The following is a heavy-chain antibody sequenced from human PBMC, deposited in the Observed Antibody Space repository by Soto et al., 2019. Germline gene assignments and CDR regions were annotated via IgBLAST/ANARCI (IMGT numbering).Heavy chain of an antibody. CDR1: GFTFSSYA. CDR2: ISGSGGST. CDR3: SKESFRITISSTYF. J-gene: IGHJ4*02. V-gene: IGHV3-23*01. Sequence: GGSLRLSCAASGFTFSSYAMSWVRQAPGKGLEWVSAISGSGGSTYYADSVKGRFTISRDNSKNTLYLQMNSLRAEDTAVYYFSKESFRITISSTYFWGQGTLVTISA. D-gene: IGHD3-3*01.